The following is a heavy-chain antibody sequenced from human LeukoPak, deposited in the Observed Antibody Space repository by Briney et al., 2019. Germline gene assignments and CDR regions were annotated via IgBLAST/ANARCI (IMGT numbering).Heavy chain of an antibody. CDR2: ISAYNGNT. V-gene: IGHV1-18*01. D-gene: IGHD1-26*01. J-gene: IGHJ5*02. CDR1: GYTFTSYG. CDR3: ARDRWELHVNWFDP. Sequence: ASVKVSCKASGYTFTSYGISWVRQAPGQGLEWMGWISAYNGNTNYAQKLQGRVTMTTDTSTSTDYMELRSLRSDDTAVYYCARDRWELHVNWFDPWGQGTLVTVSS.